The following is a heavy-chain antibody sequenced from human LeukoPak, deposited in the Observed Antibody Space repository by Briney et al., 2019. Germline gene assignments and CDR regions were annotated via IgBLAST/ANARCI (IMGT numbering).Heavy chain of an antibody. CDR3: AKFTTKGYCSSTSCYQEGLGYFDY. D-gene: IGHD2-2*01. CDR2: ISWNSGSI. Sequence: GGSLRLSCAASGFTFDDYAMHWVRQAPGKGLEWVSGISWNSGSIGYADSVKGRFIISRDNAKNSLYLQMKSLRAEDMSFYYCAKFTTKGYCSSTSCYQEGLGYFDYWGQGTLVTVSS. V-gene: IGHV3-9*03. CDR1: GFTFDDYA. J-gene: IGHJ4*02.